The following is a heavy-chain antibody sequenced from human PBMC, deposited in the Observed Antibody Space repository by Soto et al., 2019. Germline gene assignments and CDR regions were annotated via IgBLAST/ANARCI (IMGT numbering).Heavy chain of an antibody. J-gene: IGHJ5*02. CDR1: GLIFSNYK. CDR2: ISSSGSTI. V-gene: IGHV3-11*01. CDR3: AREGRSGLGELDP. Sequence: PGGSLRLSCAAYGLIFSNYKMHWVRQAPGKGLVWVSYISSSGSTIYYADSVKGRFTISRDNAKNSLYLQMNSLRAEDTAVYYCAREGRSGLGELDPWGQGTLVTVSS.